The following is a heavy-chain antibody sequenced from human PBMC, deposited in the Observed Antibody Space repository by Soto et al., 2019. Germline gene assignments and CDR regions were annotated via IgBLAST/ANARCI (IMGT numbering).Heavy chain of an antibody. CDR1: GGTFSSYA. D-gene: IGHD6-6*01. V-gene: IGHV1-69*04. Sequence: ASVKVSCKASGGTFSSYAISWVRQAPGQGLEWMGRIIPILGIANYAQKFQGRVTITADKSTSTAYMELSSLRSEDTAVYYCARVFLARIAARDYYYYGMDVWGQGTTVTVSS. CDR3: ARVFLARIAARDYYYYGMDV. J-gene: IGHJ6*02. CDR2: IIPILGIA.